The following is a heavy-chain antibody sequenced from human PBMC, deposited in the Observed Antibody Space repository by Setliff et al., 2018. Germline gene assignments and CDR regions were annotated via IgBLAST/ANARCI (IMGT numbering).Heavy chain of an antibody. V-gene: IGHV3-7*03. CDR1: GFTFSYAW. CDR2: IKQDGSAK. CDR3: ARDRYYNSWSGTSITAPHDAFDI. J-gene: IGHJ3*02. D-gene: IGHD3-3*01. Sequence: GGSLRLSCAVSGFTFSYAWMHWVRQAPGKGLEWVANIKQDGSAKYYVGSVKGRFTISRDNAENSLYLQMNTLRAEDTAVYYCARDRYYNSWSGTSITAPHDAFDIWGQGTMVTVSS.